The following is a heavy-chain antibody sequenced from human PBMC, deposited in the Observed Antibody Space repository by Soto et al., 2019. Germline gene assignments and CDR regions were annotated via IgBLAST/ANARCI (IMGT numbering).Heavy chain of an antibody. Sequence: SETLSLTCTVSGGSISSSSYYWGWIRQPPGKGMEWIGIIYYSGSTYYIPSLKSRVTISVDTSKNQFSLKLSSVTAADTAVYYCARDLKGLRSPYFYYYGLDVWGQGTTVTVSS. CDR2: IYYSGST. V-gene: IGHV4-39*02. CDR3: ARDLKGLRSPYFYYYGLDV. CDR1: GGSISSSSYY. D-gene: IGHD5-12*01. J-gene: IGHJ6*02.